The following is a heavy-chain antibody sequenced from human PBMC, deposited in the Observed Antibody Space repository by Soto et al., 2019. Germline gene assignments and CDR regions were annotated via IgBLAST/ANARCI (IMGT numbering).Heavy chain of an antibody. CDR1: GYRFTVHY. Sequence: ASVKVSCKSSGYRFTVHYMHWVRQAPVQGLEWMGWINPNSGGTDYAQKFQGRVTMTRDMDISTAYMELSRLTSDDTAVYFCARGHKWDSLDVWG. J-gene: IGHJ6*02. D-gene: IGHD1-26*01. V-gene: IGHV1-2*02. CDR3: ARGHKWDSLDV. CDR2: INPNSGGT.